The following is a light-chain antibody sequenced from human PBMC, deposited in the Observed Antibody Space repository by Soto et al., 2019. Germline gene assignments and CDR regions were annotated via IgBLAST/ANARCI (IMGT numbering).Light chain of an antibody. Sequence: QSALTQPPSVSGSPGQSVTISCTGTSSDVGSYNRVSWYQQPPGTAPKLMIYEVSNRPSGVPDRFSGSKSGNTASLTISGLQAADEADYYCSSYPSSSAWVFGGGTKLTVL. CDR3: SSYPSSSAWV. V-gene: IGLV2-18*02. CDR2: EVS. CDR1: SSDVGSYNR. J-gene: IGLJ2*01.